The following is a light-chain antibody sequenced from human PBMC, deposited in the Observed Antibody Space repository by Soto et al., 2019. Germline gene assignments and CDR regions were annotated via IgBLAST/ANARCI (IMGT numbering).Light chain of an antibody. CDR3: QQTYTTPEIT. CDR1: QSISSY. Sequence: DIQMTQSPSSLSASVVDTVTITCGASQSISSYLNWYQQKPGKAPNLLMYGASYLKSGVPTRFSGSGSGADFTLTISSLQPEDFAIYYCQQTYTTPEITFGQGTRLEI. V-gene: IGKV1-39*01. J-gene: IGKJ5*01. CDR2: GAS.